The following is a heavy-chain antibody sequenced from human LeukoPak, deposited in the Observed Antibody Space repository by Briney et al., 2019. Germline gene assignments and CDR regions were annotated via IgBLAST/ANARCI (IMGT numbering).Heavy chain of an antibody. V-gene: IGHV4-34*01. CDR2: INHSGST. Sequence: PSETLSLTCAVNGGSHSGYYWSWIRQPPGKGLDWIGEINHSGSTNYNPSLKSRVTISVDTSKNQFSLKLSSVTAADTAVYYCASSLWFGELSYWFDPWGQGTLVTVSS. J-gene: IGHJ5*02. D-gene: IGHD3-10*01. CDR3: ASSLWFGELSYWFDP. CDR1: GGSHSGYY.